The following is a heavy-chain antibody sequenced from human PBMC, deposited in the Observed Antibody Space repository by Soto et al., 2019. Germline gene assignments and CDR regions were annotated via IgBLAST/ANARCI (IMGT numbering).Heavy chain of an antibody. CDR1: GFTFDDYT. CDR3: AKDTLYSGYDSDAFDI. CDR2: ISWDGGST. D-gene: IGHD5-12*01. J-gene: IGHJ3*02. V-gene: IGHV3-43*01. Sequence: PGGSLRLSCAASGFTFDDYTMHWVRQAPGKGLEWVSLISWDGGSTYYADSVKGRFTISRDNSKNSLYLQMNSLRTEDTALYYCAKDTLYSGYDSDAFDIWGQGTMVTVSS.